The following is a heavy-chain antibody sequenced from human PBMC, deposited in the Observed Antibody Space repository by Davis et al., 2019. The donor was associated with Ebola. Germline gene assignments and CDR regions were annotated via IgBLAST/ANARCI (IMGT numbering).Heavy chain of an antibody. CDR2: ISSSGSTI. CDR3: ARGGVATISGARS. V-gene: IGHV3-48*04. CDR1: GFTFSSYW. D-gene: IGHD5-12*01. Sequence: GGSLRLSCAASGFTFSSYWMNWVRQAPGKGLEWVSYISSSGSTIYYADSVKGRFTISRDNAKNSLYLQMNSLRAEDTAVYYCARGGVATISGARSWGQGTLVTVSS. J-gene: IGHJ4*02.